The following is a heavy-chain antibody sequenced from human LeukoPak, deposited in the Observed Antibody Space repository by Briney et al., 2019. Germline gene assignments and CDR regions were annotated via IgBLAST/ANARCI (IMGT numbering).Heavy chain of an antibody. V-gene: IGHV3-74*01. CDR1: GFAFSNYW. D-gene: IGHD1-26*01. CDR2: INSDGSST. CDR3: ARVSSGSYFGYYYYYMDV. Sequence: GGSLRLSCAASGFAFSNYWMHWVRQAPGKGLVWVSRINSDGSSTSYADSVKGRFTISRDNAKNTLYLQMNSLRAEDMAVYYCARVSSGSYFGYYYYYMDVWGKGTTVTVSS. J-gene: IGHJ6*03.